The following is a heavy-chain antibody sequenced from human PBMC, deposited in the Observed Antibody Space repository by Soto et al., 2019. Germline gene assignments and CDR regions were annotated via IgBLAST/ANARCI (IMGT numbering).Heavy chain of an antibody. CDR3: ARDGRSLIHRGYHFDF. CDR2: ISFDGSNK. Sequence: QVQLVESGGGVVQPGRSLRLSCASSGFTFSNYAMHWVCQAPGKGLEWVAVISFDGSNKYYADSVKARFTISRDNSENTLYLQMDSLTAEDTAMYYCARDGRSLIHRGYHFDFWGQGTLVTVSS. CDR1: GFTFSNYA. J-gene: IGHJ4*02. D-gene: IGHD1-1*01. V-gene: IGHV3-30-3*01.